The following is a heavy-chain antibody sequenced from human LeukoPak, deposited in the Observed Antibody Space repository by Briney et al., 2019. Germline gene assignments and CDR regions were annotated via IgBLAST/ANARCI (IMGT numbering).Heavy chain of an antibody. V-gene: IGHV3-49*03. D-gene: IGHD5-18*01. Sequence: PGGSLRLSCRGSGFTFGDHAMSWLRQAPGKGLEGVGFIRSKAYRGTTEYAASVKGRFTISRDDSASIAYLQMNSLKTEDTAVYYCARGPIQLWIHNAMDVWGQGTTVTVSS. J-gene: IGHJ6*02. CDR2: IRSKAYRGTT. CDR3: ARGPIQLWIHNAMDV. CDR1: GFTFGDHA.